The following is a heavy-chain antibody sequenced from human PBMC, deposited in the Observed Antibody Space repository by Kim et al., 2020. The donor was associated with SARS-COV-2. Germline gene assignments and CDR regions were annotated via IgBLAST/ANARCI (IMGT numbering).Heavy chain of an antibody. V-gene: IGHV3-74*01. Sequence: GDAVKGQFTNSRDNAKNTLSLQMNRMGAEDTAGYYCARRQFSSGWYYFDYWGQGTLVTVSS. D-gene: IGHD6-19*01. J-gene: IGHJ4*02. CDR3: ARRQFSSGWYYFDY.